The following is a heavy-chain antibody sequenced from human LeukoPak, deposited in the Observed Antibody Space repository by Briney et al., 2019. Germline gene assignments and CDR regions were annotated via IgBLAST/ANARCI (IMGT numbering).Heavy chain of an antibody. D-gene: IGHD6-6*01. V-gene: IGHV4-59*01. J-gene: IGHJ4*02. CDR2: IYYSGST. CDR1: GGSISIYY. CDR3: ARSNSLAARPSPPRY. Sequence: SETLSLTCTVSGGSISIYYWSWIRQPPGKGLEWIGYIYYSGSTNYNPSLKSRVTISVDTSKNQFSLKLSSVTAADTAVSYCARSNSLAARPSPPRYWGQGTLVTVSS.